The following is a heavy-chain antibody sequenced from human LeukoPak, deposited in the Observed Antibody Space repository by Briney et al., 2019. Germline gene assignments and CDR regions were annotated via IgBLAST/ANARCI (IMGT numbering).Heavy chain of an antibody. D-gene: IGHD3-3*01. J-gene: IGHJ6*03. Sequence: ASVKVSCKASGYTFTSYYMHWVRQAPGQRLEWMGWINAGNGNTKYSQEFQDRVTITRDTSASTAYMELSSLRSEDMAVYYCARARYETRIWPKSRYDYYHYVDVWGKGTTVTVSS. V-gene: IGHV1-3*03. CDR3: ARARYETRIWPKSRYDYYHYVDV. CDR1: GYTFTSYY. CDR2: INAGNGNT.